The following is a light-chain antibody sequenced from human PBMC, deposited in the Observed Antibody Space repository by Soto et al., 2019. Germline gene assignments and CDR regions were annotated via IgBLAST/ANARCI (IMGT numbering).Light chain of an antibody. CDR3: QQRNMWPIT. Sequence: IVWTQSPGTLSLSPGERATLSCRASLSVYSSLAWYQQRPGQAPRLLIYAASSRATGIPDRFSGSGSGTEFTLTISSLETEDSAVYYCQQRNMWPITFGQGTKLDIK. CDR1: LSVYSS. V-gene: IGKV3-11*01. CDR2: AAS. J-gene: IGKJ3*01.